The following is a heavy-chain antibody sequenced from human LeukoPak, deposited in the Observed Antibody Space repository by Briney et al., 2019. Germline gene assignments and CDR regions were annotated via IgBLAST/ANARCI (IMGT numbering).Heavy chain of an antibody. CDR2: ISSSSNYI. J-gene: IGHJ4*02. D-gene: IGHD5/OR15-5a*01. CDR1: GFTFSRHT. Sequence: GGSLRLSCVASGFTFSRHTMNWVRQAPGKGLEWVSSISSSSNYIYYADSVKGRFTISRDNAKNSLYLQLNSLRAEDTAVYYCVRDGLPTEVYLYWGQGTLVTVSS. CDR3: VRDGLPTEVYLY. V-gene: IGHV3-21*01.